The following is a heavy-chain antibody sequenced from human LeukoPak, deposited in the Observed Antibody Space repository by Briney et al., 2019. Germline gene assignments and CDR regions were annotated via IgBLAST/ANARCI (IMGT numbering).Heavy chain of an antibody. CDR3: ASHPSSTYCSSVSCYTRARAFDI. CDR2: IYTSGST. CDR1: GGSISSGSYY. J-gene: IGHJ3*02. Sequence: SQTLSLTCTVSGGSISSGSYYWSWIRQPAGKGLEWIGRIYTSGSTNYNPSLKSRVTISVDTSKNQFSLKLSAVTAADTALYYCASHPSSTYCSSVSCYTRARAFDIWGQGTMVTVSS. V-gene: IGHV4-61*02. D-gene: IGHD2-2*02.